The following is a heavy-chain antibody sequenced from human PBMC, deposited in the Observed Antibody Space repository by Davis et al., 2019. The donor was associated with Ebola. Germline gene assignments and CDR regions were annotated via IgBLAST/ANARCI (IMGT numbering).Heavy chain of an antibody. CDR1: GFTFSGSA. Sequence: GGSLRLSCAASGFTFSGSAMRWVRQASGKGLEWVGRIRSKANSYATAYAASVKGRFTISRDDSKNTAYLQMNSLKTEDTAVYYCTSSYASSSGDYWGQGTLVTVSS. CDR3: TSSYASSSGDY. D-gene: IGHD6-6*01. J-gene: IGHJ4*02. V-gene: IGHV3-73*01. CDR2: IRSKANSYAT.